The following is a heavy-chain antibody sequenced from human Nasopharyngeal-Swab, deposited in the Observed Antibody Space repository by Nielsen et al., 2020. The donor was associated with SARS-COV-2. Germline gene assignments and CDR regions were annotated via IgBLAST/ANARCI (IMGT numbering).Heavy chain of an antibody. CDR2: IYYSVST. V-gene: IGHV4-59*01. Sequence: SETLSLTCTVSGGSMRSYYWNWIRQPPGKGLEWIGYIYYSVSTNYNPSLKSRVTISVDPSENQFSLKLRSVTAADTAVYYCAREMASFDNWVQGTLVTVSS. J-gene: IGHJ4*02. CDR3: AREMASFDN. CDR1: GGSMRSYY. D-gene: IGHD5-24*01.